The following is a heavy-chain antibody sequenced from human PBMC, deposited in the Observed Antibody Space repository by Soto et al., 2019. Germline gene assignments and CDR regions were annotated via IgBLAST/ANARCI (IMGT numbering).Heavy chain of an antibody. D-gene: IGHD6-6*01. J-gene: IGHJ4*02. CDR1: GYTFINYG. CDR3: ARVGTGYTSSSPHFFYY. Sequence: QVQLVQSGAEVKTPGASVRVSCTASGYTFINYGITWVRQAPGQGLEWMGWISAYNGNTNYEDNLQDRITMTTDSSTSTVSMEVRNLRSDDTAVYYCARVGTGYTSSSPHFFYYWGQGSLVTVSS. CDR2: ISAYNGNT. V-gene: IGHV1-18*01.